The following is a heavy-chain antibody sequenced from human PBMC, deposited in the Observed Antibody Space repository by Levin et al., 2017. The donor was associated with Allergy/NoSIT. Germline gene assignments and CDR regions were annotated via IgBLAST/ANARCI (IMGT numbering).Heavy chain of an antibody. D-gene: IGHD3-3*01. J-gene: IGHJ6*02. CDR3: AKEGGVDFWSGPDYYYYGMDV. Sequence: GGSLRLSCAASGFTFSSYGMHWVRQAPGKGLEWVAVISYDGSNKYYADSVKGRFTISRDNSKNTLYLQMNSLRAEDTAVYYCAKEGGVDFWSGPDYYYYGMDVWGQGTTVTVSS. CDR1: GFTFSSYG. V-gene: IGHV3-30*18. CDR2: ISYDGSNK.